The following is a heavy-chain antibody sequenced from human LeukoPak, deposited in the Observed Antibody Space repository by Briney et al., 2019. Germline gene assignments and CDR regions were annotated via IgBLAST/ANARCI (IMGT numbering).Heavy chain of an antibody. J-gene: IGHJ4*02. CDR3: ARDTGADSSTWYVADY. Sequence: TSETLSLTCTVSGGSISSGGYYWSWIRQHPGKGLEWLSAMSGSGVSAHYADSVKGRFTISRDSSKNTLYLQMNSLRAEDTAIYYCARDTGADSSTWYVADYWGQGTLVTVSS. CDR1: GGSISSGGYY. V-gene: IGHV3-23*01. D-gene: IGHD6-13*01. CDR2: MSGSGVSA.